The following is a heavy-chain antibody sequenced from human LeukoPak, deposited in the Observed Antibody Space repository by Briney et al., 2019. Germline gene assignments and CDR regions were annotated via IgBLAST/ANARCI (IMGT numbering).Heavy chain of an antibody. CDR2: INSDGETT. Sequence: VSLRLSCAASGFTFSDYSMNWVRQAPGKGLEDLSYINSDGETTWYADSVKGRFTASRDNAKNSLYLQMNNLRAGDTAVYYCTRATAGFDYWGQGTLVTVSS. V-gene: IGHV3-48*01. J-gene: IGHJ4*02. CDR1: GFTFSDYS. CDR3: TRATAGFDY.